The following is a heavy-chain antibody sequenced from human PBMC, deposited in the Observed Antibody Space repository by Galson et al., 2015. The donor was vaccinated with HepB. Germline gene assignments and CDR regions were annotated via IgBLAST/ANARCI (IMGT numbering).Heavy chain of an antibody. Sequence: SVKVSCKASGYTFTSYAMHWVRQAPGQRLEWMGWINAGNGNTKYSQKFQGGVTITRDTSASTAYMELSSLRSEDTAVYYCARSTWELNFDYWGQGTLVTVSS. D-gene: IGHD1-26*01. J-gene: IGHJ4*02. CDR3: ARSTWELNFDY. CDR2: INAGNGNT. CDR1: GYTFTSYA. V-gene: IGHV1-3*01.